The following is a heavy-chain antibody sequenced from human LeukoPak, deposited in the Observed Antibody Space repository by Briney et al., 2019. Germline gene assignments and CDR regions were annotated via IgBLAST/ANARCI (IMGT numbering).Heavy chain of an antibody. CDR1: GDSIGSNY. CDR2: IYPSGT. V-gene: IGHV4-4*07. J-gene: IGHJ5*02. D-gene: IGHD1-26*01. Sequence: PSETLSLTCTASGDSIGSNYWSWIRQPAGKGLEWIGRIYPSGTNYNPSLKSRVTISVDKSKNQVSLKLISVTAADTAMYYCAKSSGSYRPWGQGTLVTVSS. CDR3: AKSSGSYRP.